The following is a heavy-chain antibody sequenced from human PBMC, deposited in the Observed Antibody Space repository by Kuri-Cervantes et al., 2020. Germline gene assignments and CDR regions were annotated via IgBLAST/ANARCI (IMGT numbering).Heavy chain of an antibody. D-gene: IGHD3-9*01. CDR3: ARCIDNILTGYYAGDAFDI. J-gene: IGHJ3*02. V-gene: IGHV4-39*07. Sequence: SETLSLTCTVSGGSISSSSYYWGWIRQPPGKGLEWIGSIYYSGSTYYNPSLKSRVTISVDTSKNQFSLKLSPVTAADTAVYYCARCIDNILTGYYAGDAFDILGQGRKVTVSS. CDR1: GGSISSSSYY. CDR2: IYYSGST.